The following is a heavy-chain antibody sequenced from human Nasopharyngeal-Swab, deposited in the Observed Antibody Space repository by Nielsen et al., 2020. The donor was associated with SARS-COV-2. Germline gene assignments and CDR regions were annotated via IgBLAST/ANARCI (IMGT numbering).Heavy chain of an antibody. J-gene: IGHJ6*03. Sequence: SLKISCAASGFTFDDYAMHWVRQAPGKGLEWVSGISWNSGSIGYADSVKGRFTIPRDNAKNSLYLQMNSLRAEDTALYYCAKDGGYSYGSYYYYYMDVWGKGTTVTVSS. CDR2: ISWNSGSI. V-gene: IGHV3-9*01. CDR3: AKDGGYSYGSYYYYYMDV. CDR1: GFTFDDYA. D-gene: IGHD5-18*01.